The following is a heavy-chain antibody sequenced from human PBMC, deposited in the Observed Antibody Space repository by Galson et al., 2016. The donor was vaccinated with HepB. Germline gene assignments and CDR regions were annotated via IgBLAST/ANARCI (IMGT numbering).Heavy chain of an antibody. CDR2: ISGSGAST. CDR1: GFTFSNYD. Sequence: SLRLSCAASGFTFSNYDMSWVRQAPGRGLEWVSGISGSGASTTYADSVKGRFTISRDNSKNALHLQMNSLRAEDTAMYFCAKGRTGTTGPVEYWGQGTLVTVSS. V-gene: IGHV3-23*01. D-gene: IGHD1-1*01. CDR3: AKGRTGTTGPVEY. J-gene: IGHJ4*02.